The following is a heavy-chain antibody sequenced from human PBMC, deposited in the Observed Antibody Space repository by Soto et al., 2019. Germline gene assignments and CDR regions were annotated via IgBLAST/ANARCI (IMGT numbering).Heavy chain of an antibody. CDR1: GFTFGTTD. CDR3: VKNSGWFNT. Sequence: QLLQSGGGLVQPGGSLTLSCAASGFTFGTTDMSWVRQAPGEGLAWVSTINGSGGITYYADSVKGRFTISRYNSRNTVYLQMNSLRGDDTALYYCVKNSGWFNTWGQGALVTVSS. CDR2: INGSGGIT. V-gene: IGHV3-23*01. D-gene: IGHD3-10*01. J-gene: IGHJ5*02.